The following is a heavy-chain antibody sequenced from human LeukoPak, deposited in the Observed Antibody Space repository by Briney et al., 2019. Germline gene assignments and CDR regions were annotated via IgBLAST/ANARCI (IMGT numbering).Heavy chain of an antibody. CDR1: GYTFSSYD. CDR3: ARLPGVVVVPEGAAFDI. CDR2: MNPNSGNT. D-gene: IGHD2-2*01. Sequence: ASVKVSCKASGYTFSSYDINWGRQATGQGLEWMGWMNPNSGNTGYAQKFQGRVTMTRNTSRSTAYMELSSLRSDYAAVYYCARLPGVVVVPEGAAFDIWGPGTTVTVSS. J-gene: IGHJ3*02. V-gene: IGHV1-8*01.